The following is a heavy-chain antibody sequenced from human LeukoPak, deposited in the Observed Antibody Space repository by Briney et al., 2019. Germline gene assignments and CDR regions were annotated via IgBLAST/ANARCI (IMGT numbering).Heavy chain of an antibody. CDR3: ARDLDGDGVYYFDY. J-gene: IGHJ4*02. V-gene: IGHV4-61*02. D-gene: IGHD3-10*01. CDR1: GGAISGGGYY. Sequence: SETLSLTCTVSGGAISGGGYYWSWIRQPAGKGLEWIGRIHASGSTYYNPSLKSRVTISVDTSKNQFSLKLSSVTAADTAVYYCARDLDGDGVYYFDYWGQGSLVTVSS. CDR2: IHASGST.